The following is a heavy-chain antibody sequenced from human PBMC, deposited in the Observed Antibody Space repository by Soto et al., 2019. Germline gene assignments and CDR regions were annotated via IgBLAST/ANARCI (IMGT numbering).Heavy chain of an antibody. D-gene: IGHD4-4*01. CDR1: GYTFTSYG. CDR2: ISAYNGNT. CDR3: ARDTRNSNYYYYGMDV. V-gene: IGHV1-18*01. Sequence: ASVKVSCKASGYTFTSYGISWVRQAPGQGLEWMGWISAYNGNTNYAQKLQGRVTMTTDTSTSTAYMGLRSLRSDDTAVYYCARDTRNSNYYYYGMDVWGQGTTVTVSS. J-gene: IGHJ6*02.